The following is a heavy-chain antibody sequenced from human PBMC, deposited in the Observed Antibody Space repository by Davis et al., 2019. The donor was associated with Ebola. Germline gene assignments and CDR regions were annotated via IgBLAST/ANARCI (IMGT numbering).Heavy chain of an antibody. CDR1: RYSFTTYW. CDR3: ANFYGSPTDGWFDP. CDR2: IFPGDSDT. D-gene: IGHD3-10*01. V-gene: IGHV5-51*01. Sequence: PGGSLRLSCKGSRYSFTTYWITWVRQVPGKGLEWMGMIFPGDSDTRYSPSFQGQVTISADNIIVTAHLQWHSLKASDTAIYYCANFYGSPTDGWFDPWGQGTLVTVSS. J-gene: IGHJ5*02.